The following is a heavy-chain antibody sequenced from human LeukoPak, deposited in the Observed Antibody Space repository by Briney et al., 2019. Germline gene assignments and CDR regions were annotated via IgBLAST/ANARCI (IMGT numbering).Heavy chain of an antibody. J-gene: IGHJ3*02. CDR2: IKQDGSEK. CDR3: ARECHGDYAGYAFDI. Sequence: PGGSLRLSCAASGFTFSSYWMSWVRQAPGKGLEWVANIKQDGSEKYYVDSVKGRFTISRDNAKNSLYLQMNSLRAEDTAVYYCARECHGDYAGYAFDIWGQGTMVTVSS. D-gene: IGHD4-17*01. V-gene: IGHV3-7*01. CDR1: GFTFSSYW.